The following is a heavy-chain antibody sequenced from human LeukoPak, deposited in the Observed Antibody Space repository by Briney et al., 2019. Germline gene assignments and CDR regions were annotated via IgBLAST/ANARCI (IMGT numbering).Heavy chain of an antibody. D-gene: IGHD1-26*01. Sequence: ASVKVSCKASGYTFTSYAMHWVRQAPGQGLEWMGWISADNGNTNYAQKLQGRVTVTTDTSTSTAYMELRSLRSDDTAVYYCAREFSGRYPPSYFDYWGQGTLVTVSS. CDR2: ISADNGNT. CDR3: AREFSGRYPPSYFDY. CDR1: GYTFTSYA. J-gene: IGHJ4*02. V-gene: IGHV1-18*01.